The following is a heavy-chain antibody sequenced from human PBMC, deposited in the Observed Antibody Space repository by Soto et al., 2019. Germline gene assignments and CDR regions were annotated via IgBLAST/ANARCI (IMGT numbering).Heavy chain of an antibody. Sequence: KQSQTLSLTCAISGDSVSSNSAAWNWIRQSPSRGLEWLGRTYYRSKWYNDYAVSVKSRITINPDTSKNQFSLQLNSVTPEDTAVYYCARATYYYDSSGYYWYFDLWGRGTLVTVSS. CDR1: GDSVSSNSAA. J-gene: IGHJ2*01. CDR3: ARATYYYDSSGYYWYFDL. V-gene: IGHV6-1*01. D-gene: IGHD3-22*01. CDR2: TYYRSKWYN.